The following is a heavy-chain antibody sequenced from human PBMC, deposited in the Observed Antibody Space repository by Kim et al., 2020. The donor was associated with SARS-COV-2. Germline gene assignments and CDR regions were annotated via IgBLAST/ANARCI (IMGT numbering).Heavy chain of an antibody. CDR1: GFTFSDYN. CDR2: ISSSGTTI. V-gene: IGHV3-48*03. J-gene: IGHJ4*02. CDR3: ATNEPY. D-gene: IGHD1-1*01. Sequence: GGSLRLSCAASGFTFSDYNMNWVRQPPGKGLELVSYISSSGTTIYYADSVKGRFTISRDNAKKSLYLQMDSLRAEDTAVYYCATNEPYWGQGTLVTVSS.